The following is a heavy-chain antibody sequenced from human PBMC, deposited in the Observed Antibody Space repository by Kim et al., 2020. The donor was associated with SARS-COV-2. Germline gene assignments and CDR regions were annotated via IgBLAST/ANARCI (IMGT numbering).Heavy chain of an antibody. J-gene: IGHJ4*02. V-gene: IGHV5-51*01. Sequence: PSFHGQVTISADKSISTAYLQWSSLKASDTAMYYCARRLPTSISTSCYDYWGQGTLVTVSS. D-gene: IGHD2-2*01. CDR3: ARRLPTSISTSCYDY.